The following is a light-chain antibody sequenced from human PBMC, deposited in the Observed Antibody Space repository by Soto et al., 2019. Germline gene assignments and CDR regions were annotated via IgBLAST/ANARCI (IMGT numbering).Light chain of an antibody. CDR2: GAS. Sequence: DIQMTQSPSAMSASVGDRVTITCRASQGISHYLAWFQQRPGQVPKRLIYGASTLQSGVPSRFSGIGSGTEFTLTISSLKNEDFGTYYCLQHNSYTLSFGGGTKV. CDR1: QGISHY. J-gene: IGKJ4*01. V-gene: IGKV1-17*03. CDR3: LQHNSYTLS.